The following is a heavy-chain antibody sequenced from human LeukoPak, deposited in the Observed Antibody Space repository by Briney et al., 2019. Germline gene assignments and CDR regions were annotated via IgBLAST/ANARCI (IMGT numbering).Heavy chain of an antibody. D-gene: IGHD3-16*02. Sequence: GASVKVSCKASGYTFTSYGTSWVRQAPGQGLEWMGWISAYNGNTNYAQKLQGRVTMTTDTSMSTAYMELRSLRSDDTAVYYCARLREDYVWGSYRFDKYSWFDPWGQGTLVTVSS. CDR3: ARLREDYVWGSYRFDKYSWFDP. J-gene: IGHJ5*02. CDR1: GYTFTSYG. CDR2: ISAYNGNT. V-gene: IGHV1-18*01.